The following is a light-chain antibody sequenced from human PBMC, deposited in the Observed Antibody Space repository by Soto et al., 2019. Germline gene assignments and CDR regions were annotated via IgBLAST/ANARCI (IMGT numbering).Light chain of an antibody. CDR2: STS. CDR1: TGAVTSGYY. V-gene: IGLV7-43*01. CDR3: LLYYGGARV. Sequence: QTVVTQEPSLTMSPGGTVTLTCASSTGAVTSGYYPNWFQQKPGQAPRALIYSTSNKYSWTPARFSGSLLGGKAALTLSGVQPEDEAEYYCLLYYGGARVFGGGTKLTVL. J-gene: IGLJ2*01.